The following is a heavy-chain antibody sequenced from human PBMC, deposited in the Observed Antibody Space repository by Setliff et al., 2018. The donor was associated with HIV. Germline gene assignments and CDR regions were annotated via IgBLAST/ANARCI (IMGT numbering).Heavy chain of an antibody. V-gene: IGHV1-46*01. CDR3: ATFDYNLLTGCPC. Sequence: ASVKVSCKASGYTFTSYYMHWVRQAPGQGLEWMGIINPSSGSTTYAQKFQGRVTMTRDTSTSTVYMELSSLRSEDTAVYFCATFDYNLLTGCPCWGQGTLVTSPQ. D-gene: IGHD3-9*01. J-gene: IGHJ4*02. CDR2: INPSSGST. CDR1: GYTFTSYY.